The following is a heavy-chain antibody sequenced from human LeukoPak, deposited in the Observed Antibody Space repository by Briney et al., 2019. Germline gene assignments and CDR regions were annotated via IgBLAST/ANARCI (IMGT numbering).Heavy chain of an antibody. CDR1: GGSISSGGYS. Sequence: PSQTLSLTCAVSGGSISSGGYSWSWIRQPPGKGLEWIGYIYHSGSTYYNPSLKSRVTISVDRSKNQFSLKLSSVTAADTAVYYCARGASRGRWFDPWGQGTLVTVS. CDR2: IYHSGST. V-gene: IGHV4-30-2*01. J-gene: IGHJ5*02. D-gene: IGHD6-6*01. CDR3: ARGASRGRWFDP.